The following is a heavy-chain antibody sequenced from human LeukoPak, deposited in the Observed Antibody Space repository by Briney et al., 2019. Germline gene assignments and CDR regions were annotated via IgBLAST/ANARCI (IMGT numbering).Heavy chain of an antibody. CDR2: INPSGGST. D-gene: IGHD1-26*01. V-gene: IGHV1-46*01. Sequence: ASVKVSCTASGYTFTSYYMHWVRQAPGQGLEWMGIINPSGGSTSYAQKFQGRVTMTRDTSTSTVYMELSSLRSEDTAVYYCARAIGELPGYYYYYGMDVWGQGTTVTVSS. J-gene: IGHJ6*02. CDR3: ARAIGELPGYYYYYGMDV. CDR1: GYTFTSYY.